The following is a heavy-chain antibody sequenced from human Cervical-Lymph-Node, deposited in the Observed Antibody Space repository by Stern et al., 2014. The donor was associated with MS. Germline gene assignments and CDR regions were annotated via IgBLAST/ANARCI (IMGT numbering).Heavy chain of an antibody. CDR1: GFTFDDYA. CDR3: ARVVAGIAVSGSYFDY. D-gene: IGHD6-19*01. V-gene: IGHV3-9*01. J-gene: IGHJ4*02. Sequence: VQLVESGGGLVQPGRSLRLSCAASGFTFDDYAMPWVRQATGKGLEWVSGITWNSGTMGYADSVKGRFTISRDNAKNSLYLQMNSLRAEDTALYYCARVVAGIAVSGSYFDYWGQGTLVTVSS. CDR2: ITWNSGTM.